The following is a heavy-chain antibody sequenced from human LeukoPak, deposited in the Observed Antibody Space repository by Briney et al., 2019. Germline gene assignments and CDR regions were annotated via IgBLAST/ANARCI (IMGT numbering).Heavy chain of an antibody. J-gene: IGHJ2*01. D-gene: IGHD2-8*01. CDR1: GGSFSGYI. CDR2: ISHNGKN. V-gene: IGHV4-34*01. CDR3: ARLAKCTSTCRGKYWYFDV. Sequence: SETLSLTCAVYGGSFSGYIWGWVRQAPGKGLEWIGAISHNGKNTHSPSLKSRVTTSLETAKNQFSLQLNSVTAADTAVYYCARLAKCTSTCRGKYWYFDVWGRGTLVTVSS.